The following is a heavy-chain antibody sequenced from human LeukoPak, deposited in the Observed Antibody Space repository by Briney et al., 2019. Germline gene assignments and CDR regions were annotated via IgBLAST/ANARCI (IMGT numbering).Heavy chain of an antibody. D-gene: IGHD3-10*01. CDR1: GFTFSSDS. CDR3: ARGHPYYGSGSHDY. J-gene: IGHJ4*02. CDR2: ISSSSSYI. V-gene: IGHV3-21*01. Sequence: PGGSLRLSCAASGFTFSSDSMNGVRQAPGKGLEWVSSISSSSSYIYYADSVKGRFTISRDNAKNSLYLQMNSLRAEDTAVYYCARGHPYYGSGSHDYWGQGTLVTVSS.